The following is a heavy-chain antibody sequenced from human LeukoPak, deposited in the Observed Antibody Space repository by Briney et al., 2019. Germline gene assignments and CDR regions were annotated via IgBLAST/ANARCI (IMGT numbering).Heavy chain of an antibody. J-gene: IGHJ4*02. V-gene: IGHV1-2*02. Sequence: ASVKVSCKASGYTFTDYYMHWVRQAPGQGLEWMGWINPNSGDTNSAQKFQGRVAMTRDTSISTAYVEVTRLTSDDTAVYYCTTNAAALDYWGQGTLVTVSS. D-gene: IGHD6-13*01. CDR1: GYTFTDYY. CDR3: TTNAAALDY. CDR2: INPNSGDT.